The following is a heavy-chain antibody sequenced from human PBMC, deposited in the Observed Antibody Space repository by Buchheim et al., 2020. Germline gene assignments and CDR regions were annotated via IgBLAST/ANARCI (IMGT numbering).Heavy chain of an antibody. Sequence: QLQLQESGPGLVKPSETLSLTCTVSGGSISSSGYYWGWIRQSPGKGLEWIGSIYYSGSIYYNPSLKSRVTISVDTSNNQFSLRLSSVTAADTALYYCARGDPYFYDSSGYYTRYYFDYWGQGTL. J-gene: IGHJ4*02. CDR2: IYYSGSI. CDR1: GGSISSSGYY. CDR3: ARGDPYFYDSSGYYTRYYFDY. V-gene: IGHV4-39*01. D-gene: IGHD3-22*01.